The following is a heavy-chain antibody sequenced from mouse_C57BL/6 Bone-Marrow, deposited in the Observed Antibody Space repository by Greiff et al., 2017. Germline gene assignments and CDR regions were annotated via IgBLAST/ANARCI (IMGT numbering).Heavy chain of an antibody. CDR3: AREDYYGSSFWYFDV. D-gene: IGHD1-1*01. Sequence: VKLVESGAELVKPGASVKLSCKASGYTFTSYWMHWVKQRPGQGLEWIGMIHPNSGSTNYNEKFKSKATLTVDKSSSTAYMQLSSLTSEDSAVYYCAREDYYGSSFWYFDVWGTGTTVTVSS. J-gene: IGHJ1*03. V-gene: IGHV1-64*01. CDR2: IHPNSGST. CDR1: GYTFTSYW.